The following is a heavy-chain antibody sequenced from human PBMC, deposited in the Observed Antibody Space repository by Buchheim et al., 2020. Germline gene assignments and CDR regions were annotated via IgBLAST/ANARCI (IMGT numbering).Heavy chain of an antibody. CDR3: ASTSSYGDYAFDI. J-gene: IGHJ3*02. CDR2: INHSGST. CDR1: GGSFSGYY. D-gene: IGHD4-17*01. V-gene: IGHV4-34*01. Sequence: QVQLQQWGAGLLKPSETLSLTCAVYGGSFSGYYWSWIRQPPGKGLEWIGEINHSGSTNYNPSLKSRVTISVDTSKNQFSLKLSSVTAADTAVYHCASTSSYGDYAFDIWGQGT.